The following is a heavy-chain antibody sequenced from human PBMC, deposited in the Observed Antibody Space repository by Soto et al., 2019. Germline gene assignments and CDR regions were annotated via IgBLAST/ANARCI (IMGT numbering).Heavy chain of an antibody. J-gene: IGHJ5*02. D-gene: IGHD2-21*01. CDR2: IYVTGAV. CDR1: GAALNSGDYY. Sequence: SETLSLTCSVSGAALNSGDYYWSWIRQVPGKGLEWIGHIYVTGAVDYNPPLRDRITISQDTSERQFSLNLRLVTAADTAVYYCARLRIATNNYKWFDPWGQGTLVTVSS. CDR3: ARLRIATNNYKWFDP. V-gene: IGHV4-31*03.